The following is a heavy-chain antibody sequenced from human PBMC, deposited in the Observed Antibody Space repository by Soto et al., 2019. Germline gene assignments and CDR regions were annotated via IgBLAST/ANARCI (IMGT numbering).Heavy chain of an antibody. Sequence: GGSLRLSCAASGFTFSRYAMNWVRQAPGKGLDWVSAIGGSGGSKYYADSVKGRCTISRDNSKNTLYLQMNSLRAEDTAVYYCAKVSMIVVVIGSYFEYWAQGT. CDR2: IGGSGGSK. CDR3: AKVSMIVVVIGSYFEY. J-gene: IGHJ4*02. CDR1: GFTFSRYA. D-gene: IGHD3-22*01. V-gene: IGHV3-23*01.